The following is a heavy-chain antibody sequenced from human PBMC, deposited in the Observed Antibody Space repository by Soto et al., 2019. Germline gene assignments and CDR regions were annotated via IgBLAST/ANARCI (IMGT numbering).Heavy chain of an antibody. D-gene: IGHD6-13*01. Sequence: SETLSLTCAVYGGSFSGYYWSWIRQPPGKGLEWIGEINHSGSTNYNPSLKSRVTISVDTSKNQFSLKLSSVTAADTAVYYCARGLYGRIAAPWFDPWGQGTLVTVSS. CDR3: ARGLYGRIAAPWFDP. CDR1: GGSFSGYY. J-gene: IGHJ5*02. CDR2: INHSGST. V-gene: IGHV4-34*01.